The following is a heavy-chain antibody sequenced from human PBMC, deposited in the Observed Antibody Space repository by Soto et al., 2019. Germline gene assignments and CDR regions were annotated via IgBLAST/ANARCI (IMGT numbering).Heavy chain of an antibody. D-gene: IGHD2-15*01. CDR2: ISAYNGNT. Sequence: ASVKVSCKASGYTFTSYGISWVRQAPGQGLEWMGWISAYNGNTNYAQKLQGRVTMTTDTSTSTAYMELRSLRSDNTAVYYCARDVPIDIVVVVAATHQDYNWFDPWGQGTLVTVSS. CDR3: ARDVPIDIVVVVAATHQDYNWFDP. J-gene: IGHJ5*02. V-gene: IGHV1-18*01. CDR1: GYTFTSYG.